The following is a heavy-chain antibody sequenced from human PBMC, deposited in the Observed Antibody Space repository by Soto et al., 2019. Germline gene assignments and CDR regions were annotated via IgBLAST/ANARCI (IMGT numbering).Heavy chain of an antibody. D-gene: IGHD3-16*01. J-gene: IGHJ3*01. CDR1: GGPFGSSA. CDR3: ASLRRDWGDAFDL. Sequence: QVQLVQSGADVKKPGSSVKVSCKTSGGPFGSSAISWVRQAPAQGIEWMGEIIPVFDKANYAQNFHGRLTITADEPTGTVLMQLSSPRSEDTAVYFGASLRRDWGDAFDLWGLGTFVTVSS. V-gene: IGHV1-69*01. CDR2: IIPVFDKA.